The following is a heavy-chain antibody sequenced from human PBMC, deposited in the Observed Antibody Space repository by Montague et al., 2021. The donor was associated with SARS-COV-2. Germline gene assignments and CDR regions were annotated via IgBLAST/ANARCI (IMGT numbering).Heavy chain of an antibody. J-gene: IGHJ3*01. V-gene: IGHV4-34*01. CDR2: INHSGSN. D-gene: IGHD3-22*01. Sequence: SETLSLTCAVYGWSFSGYYWSWTRQPPGKGLEWIGEINHSGSNNXNPSLKSRVTISVDTSKNQFSLKLSSVTAADTAVYYCARVPDYYDRSGSYFDAFDFWGKGTMVSASS. CDR1: GWSFSGYY. CDR3: ARVPDYYDRSGSYFDAFDF.